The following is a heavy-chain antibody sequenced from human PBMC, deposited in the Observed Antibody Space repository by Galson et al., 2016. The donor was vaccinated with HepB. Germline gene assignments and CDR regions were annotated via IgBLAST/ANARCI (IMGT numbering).Heavy chain of an antibody. Sequence: SLRLSCAASGFNFNEYAMHWVRQAPGKGLEWVSGISWNSNNIGYADSVKGRFTISRDNAKNSLYLQMNRLSGDDTALYYCAKANKAFLKWGATDFWGQGTTVTVSS. V-gene: IGHV3-9*01. CDR3: AKANKAFLKWGATDF. J-gene: IGHJ6*02. CDR2: ISWNSNNI. D-gene: IGHD1-26*01. CDR1: GFNFNEYA.